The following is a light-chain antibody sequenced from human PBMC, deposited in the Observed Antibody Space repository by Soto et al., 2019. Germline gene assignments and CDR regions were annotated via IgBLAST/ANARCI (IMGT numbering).Light chain of an antibody. CDR3: AAWDDSLSGVV. CDR1: SSNIGSNY. CDR2: RNN. V-gene: IGLV1-47*01. Sequence: QSVLTQPPSASGTPGQRVTISCSGSSSNIGSNYVYWYQPLPGTAPKLLIYRNNQRPSGVPDRCSGSKSGTSASLAISGLRSEDEADYYCAAWDDSLSGVVFGGGTKLTVL. J-gene: IGLJ2*01.